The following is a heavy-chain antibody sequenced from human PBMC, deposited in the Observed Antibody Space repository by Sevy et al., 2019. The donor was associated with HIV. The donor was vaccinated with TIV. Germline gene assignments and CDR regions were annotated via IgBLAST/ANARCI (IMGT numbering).Heavy chain of an antibody. CDR3: RRWKGAQSIFDY. CDR1: GFTFGDYA. D-gene: IGHD1-1*01. CDR2: LKHKAYGGTL. Sequence: GGSLRLSCTGSGFTFGDYAMSWVRQAPGKGLEWVAFLKHKAYGGTLDYAASVKGRFSISRDDSKSIAHLQMNDLKTEDTAIYYCRRWKGAQSIFDYWGKGALVTVSS. V-gene: IGHV3-49*04. J-gene: IGHJ4*02.